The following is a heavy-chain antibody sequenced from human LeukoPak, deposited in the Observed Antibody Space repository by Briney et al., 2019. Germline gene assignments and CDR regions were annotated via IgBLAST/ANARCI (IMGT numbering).Heavy chain of an antibody. V-gene: IGHV7-4-1*02. D-gene: IGHD5-24*01. CDR2: INTNTGNP. CDR3: ARGYDPLNVEMATMDY. J-gene: IGHJ4*02. Sequence: GASVKVSCKASGYTFTSYAMNWVRQVPGQGLEWMGWINTNTGNPTYAQGFTGRFVFSLDTSVSTAYLQISSLKAEDTAVYYCARGYDPLNVEMATMDYWGQGTLVTVSS. CDR1: GYTFTSYA.